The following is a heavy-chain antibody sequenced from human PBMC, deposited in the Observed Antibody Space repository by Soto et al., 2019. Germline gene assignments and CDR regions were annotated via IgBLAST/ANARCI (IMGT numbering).Heavy chain of an antibody. CDR2: IYHSGTT. V-gene: IGHV4-38-2*02. J-gene: IGHJ4*02. CDR1: GYSISNGYY. D-gene: IGHD6-6*01. CDR3: ARAPKVSGSAQTRPDF. Sequence: PSETLSLTCTVSGYSISNGYYWGWIRQSPEKGLEWIGTIYHSGTTYYNPSLKSRVIMSIDTSKNQFSLNLTSLTAADTAVYYCARAPKVSGSAQTRPDFWGQGSLVTVSS.